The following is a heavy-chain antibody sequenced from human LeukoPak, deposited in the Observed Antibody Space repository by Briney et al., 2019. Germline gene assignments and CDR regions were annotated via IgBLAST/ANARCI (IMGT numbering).Heavy chain of an antibody. D-gene: IGHD3-10*01. J-gene: IGHJ6*02. CDR2: IERDGSEK. CDR3: AKNTWKSSDSGRGRMDV. Sequence: TGGSLRLSCAASGFTFRSYWMSWVRQAPGKGLEWVANIERDGSEKYYVDSVKGRFIISRDNAKNSLYLEMNSLRAEDTAVYYCAKNTWKSSDSGRGRMDVWGQGTTVTVSS. CDR1: GFTFRSYW. V-gene: IGHV3-7*01.